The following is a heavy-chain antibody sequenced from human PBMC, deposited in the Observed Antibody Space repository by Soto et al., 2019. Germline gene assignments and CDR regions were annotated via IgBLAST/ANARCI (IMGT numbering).Heavy chain of an antibody. D-gene: IGHD6-13*01. CDR3: TTVFAAAGRSGGYYYYYYGMDV. V-gene: IGHV3-15*07. J-gene: IGHJ6*02. Sequence: GGSLRLSCAASGFTFSNAWMNWVRQAPGKGLEWVGRIKSKTDGGTTDYAAPVKGRFTISRDDSKNTLYLQMNSLKTEDTAVYYCTTVFAAAGRSGGYYYYYYGMDVWGQGTTVTVS. CDR2: IKSKTDGGTT. CDR1: GFTFSNAW.